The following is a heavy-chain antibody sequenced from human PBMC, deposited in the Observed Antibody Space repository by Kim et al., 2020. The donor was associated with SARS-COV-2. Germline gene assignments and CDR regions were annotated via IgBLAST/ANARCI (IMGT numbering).Heavy chain of an antibody. J-gene: IGHJ4*02. V-gene: IGHV3-53*01. CDR1: GFTVSSNY. CDR2: IYSDGST. CDR3: ARDGDF. Sequence: GGSLRLSCAASGFTVSSNYMNWVRQAPGKGLEGVSVIYSDGSTYYADSVKGRFTISRDNSKNTLYLLMNDLRDEDTAVYYCARDGDFWGQGTLVTVSS.